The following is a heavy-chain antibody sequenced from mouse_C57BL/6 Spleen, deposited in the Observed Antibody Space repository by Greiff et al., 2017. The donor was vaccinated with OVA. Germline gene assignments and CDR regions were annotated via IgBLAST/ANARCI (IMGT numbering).Heavy chain of an antibody. Sequence: QVQLKESGAELVRPGASVTLSCKASGYTFTDYEMHWVKQTPVHGLEWIGAIDPETGGTAYNQKFKGKAILTADKSSSTAYMELRSLTSEDSAVYYCTRSLGCDYWGQGTSVTVSS. J-gene: IGHJ4*01. D-gene: IGHD4-1*01. CDR3: TRSLGCDY. V-gene: IGHV1-15*01. CDR2: IDPETGGT. CDR1: GYTFTDYE.